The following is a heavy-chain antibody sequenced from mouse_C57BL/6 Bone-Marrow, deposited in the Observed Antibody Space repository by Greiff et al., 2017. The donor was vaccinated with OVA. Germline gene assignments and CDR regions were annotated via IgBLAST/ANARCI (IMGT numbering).Heavy chain of an antibody. J-gene: IGHJ1*03. CDR2: SRNKANDYTT. Sequence: EVQRVESGGGLVQSGRSLRLSCATSGFTFSDFYMEWVRQAPGKGLEWIAASRNKANDYTTEYSASVKGRFIVSRDTSQSILYLQMNALRAEDTAIYYCARDAPITPGYFDVWGTGTTVTVSS. D-gene: IGHD1-1*01. V-gene: IGHV7-1*01. CDR3: ARDAPITPGYFDV. CDR1: GFTFSDFY.